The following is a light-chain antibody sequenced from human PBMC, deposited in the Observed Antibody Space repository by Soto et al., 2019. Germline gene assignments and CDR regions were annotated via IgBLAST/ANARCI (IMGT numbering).Light chain of an antibody. V-gene: IGLV2-23*02. CDR3: CSYAGSSTPVV. CDR2: EVS. CDR1: SSDVGSYNL. Sequence: QSALTQPASVSGSPGQSITISCTGTSSDVGSYNLVSWYQQHPGKAPKLMIYEVSKRPSGVSNRFSGSKSGNTASLTISGLQAEDEADYYCCSYAGSSTPVVFGGGPMLTVL. J-gene: IGLJ2*01.